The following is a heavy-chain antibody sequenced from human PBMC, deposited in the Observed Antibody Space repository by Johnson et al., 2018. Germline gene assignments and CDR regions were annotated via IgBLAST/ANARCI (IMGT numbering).Heavy chain of an antibody. CDR3: TTAIIEEDAFDI. V-gene: IGHV3-30*03. CDR1: GFIFDDNA. Sequence: QVQLVECGGVVVQPGGSLRLSCAASGFIFDDNAMHWVRQAPGKGLEWGAVISYDGSNKNYADSVKGRFTISRDNSKNTLYLQMNSLRAEDTAMYYCTTAIIEEDAFDIWGQGTMVTVSS. J-gene: IGHJ3*02. CDR2: ISYDGSNK.